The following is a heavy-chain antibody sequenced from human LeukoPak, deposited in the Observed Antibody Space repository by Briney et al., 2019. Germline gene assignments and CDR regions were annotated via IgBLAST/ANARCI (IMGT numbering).Heavy chain of an antibody. CDR3: ARDASPIRYYDSSTTTFDY. D-gene: IGHD3-22*01. CDR1: GYTFTSYY. V-gene: IGHV1-46*03. J-gene: IGHJ4*02. Sequence: ASVKVSYKASGYTFTSYYMHWVRQAPGQGLEWMGIINPSGGSTSYAQKFQGRVTMTRDTSTSTVYMELSSLRSEDTAVYYCARDASPIRYYDSSTTTFDYWGQGTLVTVSS. CDR2: INPSGGST.